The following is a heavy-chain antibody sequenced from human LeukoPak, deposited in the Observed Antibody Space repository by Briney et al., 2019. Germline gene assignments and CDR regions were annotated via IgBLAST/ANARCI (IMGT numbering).Heavy chain of an antibody. CDR1: GFTFSSYA. V-gene: IGHV3-23*01. Sequence: PGGSLRLSWAASGFTFSSYAMSWVRQAPGKGLEWVSAISGSGGSTYYADSVKGRFTISRDNSKNTLYLQMNSLRAEDTAVYYCAAAHYYDSSGYPWGQGTLVTVSS. J-gene: IGHJ5*02. CDR3: AAAHYYDSSGYP. CDR2: ISGSGGST. D-gene: IGHD3-22*01.